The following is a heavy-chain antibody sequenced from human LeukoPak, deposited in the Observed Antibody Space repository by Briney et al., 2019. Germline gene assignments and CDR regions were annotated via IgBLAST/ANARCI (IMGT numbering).Heavy chain of an antibody. CDR1: GGSFSGYY. CDR3: ARITNFWSGYSIYYYYMDV. Sequence: SETLSLTCAVYGGSFSGYYWSWIRQSPGKGLEWIGEINHSGSTNYNPSLKSRVTISVDTSKNQFSLKLSSVTAADTAVYYCARITNFWSGYSIYYYYMDVWGKGTTVTVSS. D-gene: IGHD3-3*01. V-gene: IGHV4-34*01. CDR2: INHSGST. J-gene: IGHJ6*03.